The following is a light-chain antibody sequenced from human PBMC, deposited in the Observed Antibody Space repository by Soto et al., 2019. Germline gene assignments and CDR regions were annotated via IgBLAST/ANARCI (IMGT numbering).Light chain of an antibody. CDR3: LQDYNYPLT. Sequence: IPLTQSPSSLAASVGDRLTLTCRASRNVSIYLNWYQQKPGKVPKVLIYAASSLQSGVPSRFSGSGSGTDFTLTISSLQPEDFATYYCLQDYNYPLTFGGGTKVDIK. CDR2: AAS. J-gene: IGKJ4*01. CDR1: RNVSIY. V-gene: IGKV1-6*01.